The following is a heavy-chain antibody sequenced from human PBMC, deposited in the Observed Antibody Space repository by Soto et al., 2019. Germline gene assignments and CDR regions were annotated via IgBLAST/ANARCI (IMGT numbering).Heavy chain of an antibody. CDR1: GFSLSPGGLG. J-gene: IGHJ4*02. Sequence: SGAQVVNPTQTLTLTCSFSGFSLSPGGLGVGWIRQAPGKALKWLALIYWNDDKRYSPSLKSRITITKDTSKNQVVLTMTNMDPVYTATHYCAHRVGYSYGHDCENWGQGTLGTVSS. D-gene: IGHD5-18*01. CDR3: AHRVGYSYGHDCEN. V-gene: IGHV2-5*01. CDR2: IYWNDDK.